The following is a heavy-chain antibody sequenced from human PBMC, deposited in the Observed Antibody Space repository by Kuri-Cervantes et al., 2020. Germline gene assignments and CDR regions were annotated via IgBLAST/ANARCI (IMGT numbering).Heavy chain of an antibody. CDR3: ARGPLGYSYVDY. D-gene: IGHD5-18*01. CDR1: GYTFTSYD. J-gene: IGHJ4*02. V-gene: IGHV1-8*01. Sequence: ASVKVSCKASGYTFTSYDISWVRQATGQGLEGLGWMNPNSGNTGYAQKFQGRVTMTRNTSISTAYMELSSLRSEDTAVYYCARGPLGYSYVDYWGQGTLVTVS. CDR2: MNPNSGNT.